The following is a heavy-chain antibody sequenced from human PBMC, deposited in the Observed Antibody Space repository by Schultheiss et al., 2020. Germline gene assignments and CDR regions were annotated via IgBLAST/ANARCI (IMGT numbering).Heavy chain of an antibody. CDR1: GGSISSSSYY. Sequence: SETLSLTCTVSGGSISSSSYYWSWIRQHPGKGLEWIGYIYYSGSTNYNPSLKSRVTISVDTSKNQFSLKLSSVTAADTAVYYCARVNAYYYYGMDVWGQGTTVTVSS. CDR2: IYYSGST. J-gene: IGHJ6*02. V-gene: IGHV4-61*05. CDR3: ARVNAYYYYGMDV.